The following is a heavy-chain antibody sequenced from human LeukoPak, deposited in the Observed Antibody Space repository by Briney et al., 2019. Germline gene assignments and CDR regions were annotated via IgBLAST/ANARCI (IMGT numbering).Heavy chain of an antibody. D-gene: IGHD5-18*01. CDR2: ISTGGVT. CDR1: GFTFSSYA. J-gene: IGHJ4*02. V-gene: IGHV3-23*01. CDR3: AKDLNNYGTTPLDY. Sequence: GGSLRLSCAASGFTFSSYAMNWVRQAPGKGLEWVSSISTGGVTYLADSVKGRFTISRDISKNTLCLQMNSLRAEDTAVYYCAKDLNNYGTTPLDYWGQGTLVTVSS.